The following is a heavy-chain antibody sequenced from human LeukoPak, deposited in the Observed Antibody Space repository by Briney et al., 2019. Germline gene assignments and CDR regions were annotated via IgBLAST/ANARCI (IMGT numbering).Heavy chain of an antibody. J-gene: IGHJ4*02. CDR2: INPNSGGT. V-gene: IGHV1-2*06. Sequence: ASVKVSCKASGYTFTGYYMHWVRQAPGQGLEWMGRINPNSGGTNYAQKFQGRVTMTRDTSISTAYMELSRLRSDDTAVYYCARFPQGGYNYFDYWGQGTLVTVSS. CDR1: GYTFTGYY. CDR3: ARFPQGGYNYFDY. D-gene: IGHD5-24*01.